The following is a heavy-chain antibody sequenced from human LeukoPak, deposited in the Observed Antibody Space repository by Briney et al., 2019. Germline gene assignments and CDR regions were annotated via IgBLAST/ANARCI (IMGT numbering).Heavy chain of an antibody. D-gene: IGHD1-26*01. V-gene: IGHV3-33*01. CDR2: IWYDGSNK. J-gene: IGHJ4*02. Sequence: GGSLRLSCAASGFTFSSYGMHWVRQAPGKGLEWVAVIWYDGSNKYYADSVKGRFTISRDNSKNTLYLQMNSLRAEDTAVYYCARGRVSGSPYYFDYWGQGTLVTVSS. CDR3: ARGRVSGSPYYFDY. CDR1: GFTFSSYG.